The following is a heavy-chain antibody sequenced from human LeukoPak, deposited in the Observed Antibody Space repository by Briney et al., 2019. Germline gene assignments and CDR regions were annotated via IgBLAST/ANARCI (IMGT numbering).Heavy chain of an antibody. Sequence: PSETLSLTCTVSDVSISSSSYYWGWIRQPPGKGLEWIGCISYSGSTYYNSSLKSRVTISVDTSKNQFSLKLSSVTAADTAVYYCARHIASIFGVLKPWGQGTLVTVSS. CDR1: DVSISSSSYY. CDR3: ARHIASIFGVLKP. J-gene: IGHJ5*02. V-gene: IGHV4-39*01. CDR2: ISYSGST. D-gene: IGHD3-3*01.